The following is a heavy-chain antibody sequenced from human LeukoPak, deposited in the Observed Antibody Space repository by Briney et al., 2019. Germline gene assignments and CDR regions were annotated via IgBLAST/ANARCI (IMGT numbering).Heavy chain of an antibody. Sequence: GGSLRLSCAASGFTFSTYSMHWVRQAPGKGLEWVAAISYDGSNKRYADSVKGRFTISRDNSKNTLYLQMNSLRAEDTAVYYCAREYGDNYYYYMDVWGKGTTVTISS. J-gene: IGHJ6*03. D-gene: IGHD4-17*01. CDR3: AREYGDNYYYYMDV. CDR2: ISYDGSNK. V-gene: IGHV3-30*14. CDR1: GFTFSTYS.